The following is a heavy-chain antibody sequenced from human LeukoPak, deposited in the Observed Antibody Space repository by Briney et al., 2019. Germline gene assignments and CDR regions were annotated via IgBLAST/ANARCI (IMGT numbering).Heavy chain of an antibody. CDR2: INHSGST. CDR1: GGSFSGYY. V-gene: IGHV4-34*01. D-gene: IGHD2-21*02. J-gene: IGHJ4*02. Sequence: SETLSLTRAVYGGSFSGYYWSWIRQPPGKGLEWIGEINHSGSTNYNPSLKSRVTISVDTSKNQFSLKLSSVTAADTAVYYCARGPSNIVVVTAISYWGQGTLVTVSS. CDR3: ARGPSNIVVVTAISY.